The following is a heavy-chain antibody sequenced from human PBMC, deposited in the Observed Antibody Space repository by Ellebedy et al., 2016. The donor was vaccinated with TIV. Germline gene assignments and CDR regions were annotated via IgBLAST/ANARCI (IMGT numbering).Heavy chain of an antibody. J-gene: IGHJ4*02. D-gene: IGHD3-10*01. CDR3: ATMDMITMVRGVTPSDDY. Sequence: SVKVSXXASGGTFSSYAISWVRQAPGQGLEWMGGNIPIFGTANYAQKFQGRVTITADESTSTAYMELSSLRSEDTAVYYCATMDMITMVRGVTPSDDYWGQGTLVTVSS. CDR2: NIPIFGTA. V-gene: IGHV1-69*13. CDR1: GGTFSSYA.